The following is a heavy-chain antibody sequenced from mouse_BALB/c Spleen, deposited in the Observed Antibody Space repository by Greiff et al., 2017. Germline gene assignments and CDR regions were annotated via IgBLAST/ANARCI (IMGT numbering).Heavy chain of an antibody. CDR2: ISSGGSYT. CDR1: GFTFSSYT. CDR3: ARSFTGTGYAMDY. V-gene: IGHV5-9-1*01. Sequence: EVMLVESGGGLVKPGGSLKLSCAASGFTFSSYTMSWVRQTPEKRLEWVATISSGGSYTYYPDSVKGRFTISRDNPKNTLFLQMTSLRSEDTAMYYCARSFTGTGYAMDYWGQGTSVTVSS. D-gene: IGHD4-1*01. J-gene: IGHJ4*01.